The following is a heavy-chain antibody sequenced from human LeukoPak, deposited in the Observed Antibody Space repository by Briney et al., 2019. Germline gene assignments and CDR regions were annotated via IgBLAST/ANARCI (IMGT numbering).Heavy chain of an antibody. Sequence: GASVKLSCKASGYTFTASGLSWVRQAPGQGLEWMGWISAYNGNTYYAKKFQGRVSMTTDTSANTAYMELRRLRSEDTAVYYCARDEGLEIDSSSNPSPGAFDIWGQGTMVTVSS. CDR1: GYTFTASG. CDR2: ISAYNGNT. D-gene: IGHD6-6*01. J-gene: IGHJ3*02. CDR3: ARDEGLEIDSSSNPSPGAFDI. V-gene: IGHV1-18*01.